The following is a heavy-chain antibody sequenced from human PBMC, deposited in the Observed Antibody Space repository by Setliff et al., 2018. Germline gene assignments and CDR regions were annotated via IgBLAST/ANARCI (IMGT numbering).Heavy chain of an antibody. CDR2: IRAGSDNI. Sequence: SLRLSCAASGFIFDDYAMHWVRQAPGKGLEWVSGIRAGSDNIAYADSVKGRFTISRDNAKNSLYLQLDSLRPDDTAFYYCARGHCTTISCFLDHWGQGIMVTVS. CDR3: ARGHCTTISCFLDH. CDR1: GFIFDDYA. J-gene: IGHJ4*02. D-gene: IGHD2-8*01. V-gene: IGHV3-9*01.